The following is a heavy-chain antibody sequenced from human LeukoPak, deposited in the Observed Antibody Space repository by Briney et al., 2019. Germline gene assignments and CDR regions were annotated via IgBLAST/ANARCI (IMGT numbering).Heavy chain of an antibody. CDR3: ASSGYSSGWYTI. CDR1: DFPLVASY. D-gene: IGHD6-19*01. J-gene: IGHJ4*02. CDR2: ISSSGSTI. V-gene: IGHV3-11*01. Sequence: PGGPLRLSGPALDFPLVASYRGWFGKAQGKGLEWVSYISSSGSTIYYADSVKGRFTISRDNAKNSLYLQMNSLRAEDTAVYYCASSGYSSGWYTIWGQGTLVTVSS.